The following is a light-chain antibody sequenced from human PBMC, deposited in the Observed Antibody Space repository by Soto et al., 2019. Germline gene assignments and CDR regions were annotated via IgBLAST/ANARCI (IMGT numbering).Light chain of an antibody. J-gene: IGLJ1*01. CDR3: AAWDDSLTGPV. CDR1: SSNIGSNA. V-gene: IGLV1-44*01. CDR2: SNN. Sequence: QSVLAQPPSASGTPGQRVTISCSGSSSNIGSNAVNWYQQLPGTAPKLLIHSNNQRPSGVPDRFSGSKSGTSASLAISGLQSEDEADYYCAAWDDSLTGPVFGTGTKLTVL.